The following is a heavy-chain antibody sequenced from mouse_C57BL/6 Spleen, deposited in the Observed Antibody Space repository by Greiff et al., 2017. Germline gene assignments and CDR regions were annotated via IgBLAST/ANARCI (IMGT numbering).Heavy chain of an antibody. D-gene: IGHD1-1*01. CDR1: GYTFTSYW. CDR3: ARKSYSSSCNYIDY. V-gene: IGHV1-50*01. CDR2: IDPSDSYT. J-gene: IGHJ2*01. Sequence: VQLLQPGAELVKPGASVKLSCKASGYTFTSYWMQWVKQRPGQGLEWIGEIDPSDSYTNYNQKFKGKVTLTVDTASSTLYMPLSSLKSEDSAVFCCARKSYSSSCNYIDYWGQGTTLTVSS.